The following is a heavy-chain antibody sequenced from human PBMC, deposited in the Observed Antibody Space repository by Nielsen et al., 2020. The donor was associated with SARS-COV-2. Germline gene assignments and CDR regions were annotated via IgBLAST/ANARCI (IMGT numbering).Heavy chain of an antibody. V-gene: IGHV3-11*05. Sequence: GGSLRLSCAASGFTFSDYHMSWIRQAPGKGLEWVSYISSSSSYTNYADSVKGRFTISRDNAKNSLYLQMNGLRAEDTAVYYCARDKSSSSSRTNYYYYGMDVWGQGTTVTVSS. CDR1: GFTFSDYH. CDR3: ARDKSSSSSRTNYYYYGMDV. J-gene: IGHJ6*02. CDR2: ISSSSSYT. D-gene: IGHD6-6*01.